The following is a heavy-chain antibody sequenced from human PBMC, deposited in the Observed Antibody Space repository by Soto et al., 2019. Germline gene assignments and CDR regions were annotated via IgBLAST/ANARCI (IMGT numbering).Heavy chain of an antibody. V-gene: IGHV3-74*01. CDR2: IYSDGSGT. Sequence: EVQLVESGGGLVKPGGSLRLSCAASGFTFSSYWMHWVRQAPGKGLVWVSRIYSDGSGTTYADSVKGRFTISRDNAKSMLYLKMNRLRVEETSVYYCATLNSFGADYWGQGTLVTVSS. CDR3: ATLNSFGADY. CDR1: GFTFSSYW. D-gene: IGHD5-18*01. J-gene: IGHJ4*02.